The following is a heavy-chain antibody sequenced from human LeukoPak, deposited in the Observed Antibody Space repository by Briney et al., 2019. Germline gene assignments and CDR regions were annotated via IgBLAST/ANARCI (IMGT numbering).Heavy chain of an antibody. CDR1: AFTFSRYW. CDR2: INEDGSEK. V-gene: IGHV3-7*01. J-gene: IGHJ4*02. D-gene: IGHD3-10*01. Sequence: GGSLRLSCAASAFTFSRYWTTWVRQAPGKGLEWVVNINEDGSEKYYLDSVRGRFTISRDNAKNSLYLQMDSLRAEDTAVYYCARLFVYGSGAEAFDYWGQGALVTVSS. CDR3: ARLFVYGSGAEAFDY.